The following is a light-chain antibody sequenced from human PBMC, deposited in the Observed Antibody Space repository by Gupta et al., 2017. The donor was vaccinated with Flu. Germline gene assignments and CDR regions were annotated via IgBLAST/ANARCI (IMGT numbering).Light chain of an antibody. CDR2: KAC. Sequence: DSQMTHSPSTLSASVGDRVSITCRARQSISGWFAWYQQKPGKDPKLLIYKACSLERGAPSRFRGSGGGTEVTLTISIRQLDDFAAYYCQQYKSYSGGTFGQGTKLEIK. CDR3: QQYKSYSGGT. CDR1: QSISGW. J-gene: IGKJ2*02. V-gene: IGKV1-5*03.